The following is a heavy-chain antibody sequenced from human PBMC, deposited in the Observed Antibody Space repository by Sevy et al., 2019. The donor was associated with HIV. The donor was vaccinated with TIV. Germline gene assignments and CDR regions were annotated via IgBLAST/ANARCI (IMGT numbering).Heavy chain of an antibody. CDR2: IRTTVNGGTA. Sequence: GGSLRLSCATSGFTFYNYAMSWFRQAPGKGLEWIGFIRTTVNGGTAEYAASVEGRFTSSRYDSRSIAYLQMNNLKTEDTAVYYCTRDERDLDAFDIWGQGTMVTVSS. CDR1: GFTFYNYA. CDR3: TRDERDLDAFDI. J-gene: IGHJ3*02. V-gene: IGHV3-49*03.